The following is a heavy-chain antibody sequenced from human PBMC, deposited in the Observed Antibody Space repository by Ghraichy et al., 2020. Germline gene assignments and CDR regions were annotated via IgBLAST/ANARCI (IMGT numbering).Heavy chain of an antibody. CDR2: IKQDGSEK. CDR1: GFTFSSYW. CDR3: AREGIFGVVDIDI. Sequence: GGSLRLSCAASGFTFSSYWMSWVRQAPGKGLEWVANIKQDGSEKYYVDSVKGRFTISRDNAKNSLYLQMNSLRAEDTAVYYCAREGIFGVVDIDIWGQGTMVTVSS. V-gene: IGHV3-7*03. J-gene: IGHJ3*02. D-gene: IGHD3-3*01.